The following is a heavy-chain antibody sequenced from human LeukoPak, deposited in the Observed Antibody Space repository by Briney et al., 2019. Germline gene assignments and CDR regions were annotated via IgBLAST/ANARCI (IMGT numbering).Heavy chain of an antibody. CDR1: GYTFRNYW. V-gene: IGHV3-74*01. J-gene: IGHJ4*02. D-gene: IGHD6-19*01. Sequence: ASVKVSCKASGYTFRNYWMHWVRQAPGKGLVWVSRIHSDGSSTSYADSVKGRFTISRDNAKNTLFLQMNSLRVEDTAAYYCARGLTSSSGWYDYWGQGSLVTVSS. CDR3: ARGLTSSSGWYDY. CDR2: IHSDGSST.